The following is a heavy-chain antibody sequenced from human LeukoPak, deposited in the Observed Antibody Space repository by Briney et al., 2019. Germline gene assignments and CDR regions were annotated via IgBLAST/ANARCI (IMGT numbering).Heavy chain of an antibody. D-gene: IGHD6-6*01. V-gene: IGHV3-30*03. J-gene: IGHJ4*02. CDR2: ISYDGNHK. CDR1: GLTFRTYG. CDR3: ARVESSSEMVDY. Sequence: GGSLRLSCAASGLTFRTYGMHWVRQAPGKGLEWVAVISYDGNHKDYADSVKGRFTISRDNSKNTLFLQMNSLRAEDTAVYYCARVESSSEMVDYWGQGTLVTVSS.